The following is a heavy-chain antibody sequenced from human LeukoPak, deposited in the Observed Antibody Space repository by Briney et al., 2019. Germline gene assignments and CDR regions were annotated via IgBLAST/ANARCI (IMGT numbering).Heavy chain of an antibody. D-gene: IGHD6-19*01. V-gene: IGHV1-8*01. Sequence: GASVKVSCKASAYSFTNFDINWVRQATGQGLELMGWMNPNSGNKGYAQKFQGRVTMTMNTSITTAYMELSSLRSEDTAVYYCARGPQWRGDYYYMDVWGRGTTVTVSS. CDR2: MNPNSGNK. CDR1: AYSFTNFD. J-gene: IGHJ6*03. CDR3: ARGPQWRGDYYYMDV.